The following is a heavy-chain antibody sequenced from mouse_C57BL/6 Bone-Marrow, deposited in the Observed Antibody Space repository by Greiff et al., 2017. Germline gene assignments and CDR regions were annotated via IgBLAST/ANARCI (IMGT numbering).Heavy chain of an antibody. CDR3: ARCGYGYGYYDDY. CDR2: INPNNGGN. CDR1: GYTFTDYY. Sequence: VQLQQSGPVLVKPGASVKMSCKASGYTFTDYYMNWVKQRHGKSLEWIGVINPNNGGNSYNQKFKGKATLTVDKSSSTAYMELNILTFEDSADYDLARCGYGYGYYDDYAGQGTALTVTA. V-gene: IGHV1-19*01. J-gene: IGHJ2*01. D-gene: IGHD2-2*01.